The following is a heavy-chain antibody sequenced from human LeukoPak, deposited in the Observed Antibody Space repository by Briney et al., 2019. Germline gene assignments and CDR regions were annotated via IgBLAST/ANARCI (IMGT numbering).Heavy chain of an antibody. D-gene: IGHD5-24*01. CDR2: IYYTGSA. Sequence: SETLSLTCTVTGDSVYNYYWSWIRQPPGKGLEWIGYIYYTGSANYNASLESRVTMSVDRSNNRFSLNLSSVTAADTAVYYCARAMTATIDPFFDSWGQGILVSVSP. J-gene: IGHJ4*02. V-gene: IGHV4-59*02. CDR3: ARAMTATIDPFFDS. CDR1: GDSVYNYY.